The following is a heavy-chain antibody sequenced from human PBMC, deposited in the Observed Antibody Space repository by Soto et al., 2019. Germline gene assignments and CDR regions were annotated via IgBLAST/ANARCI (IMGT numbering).Heavy chain of an antibody. Sequence: QLQLQESGPGLVKPSETLSLTCTVSGGSISSSSYYWGWIRQPPGKGLEWIGSIYYSGSTYYNPSLKSRVTISVDTSKNQFSLKLSSVTAADTAVYYCARVEMATISADYWGQGTLVTVSS. CDR2: IYYSGST. CDR1: GGSISSSSYY. J-gene: IGHJ4*02. CDR3: ARVEMATISADY. D-gene: IGHD5-12*01. V-gene: IGHV4-39*01.